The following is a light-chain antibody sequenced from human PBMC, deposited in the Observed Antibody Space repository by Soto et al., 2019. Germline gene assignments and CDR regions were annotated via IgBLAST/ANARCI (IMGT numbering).Light chain of an antibody. CDR3: QQSYSAPRT. CDR2: AAS. Sequence: DIPMTQSPFSLSASVGDRVTITCRASQSISNYLNWYQQRPGKAPKLLIYAASNLQSGVPSRFSGSGSGTDFTLTVSSLQPEDFATYYCQQSYSAPRTFGQGTKLEIK. CDR1: QSISNY. J-gene: IGKJ2*01. V-gene: IGKV1-39*01.